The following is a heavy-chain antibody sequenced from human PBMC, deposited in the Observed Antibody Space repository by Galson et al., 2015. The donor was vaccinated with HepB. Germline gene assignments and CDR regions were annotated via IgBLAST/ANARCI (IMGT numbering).Heavy chain of an antibody. J-gene: IGHJ4*02. CDR2: IYHSGST. CDR3: ARERQYSSSSALDS. V-gene: IGHV4-4*02. CDR1: GGSISSSNW. D-gene: IGHD6-6*01. Sequence: SETLSLTCAVSGGSISSSNWWSWVRQPPGKGLEWIGEIYHSGSTNYNPSLKSRVTISVDTSKNQFSLKLNSVTAADTAVYYCARERQYSSSSALDSWGQGTLVTVSS.